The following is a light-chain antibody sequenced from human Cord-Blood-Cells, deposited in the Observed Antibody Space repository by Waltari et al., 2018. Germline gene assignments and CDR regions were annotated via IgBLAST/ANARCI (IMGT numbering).Light chain of an antibody. J-gene: IGKJ2*01. CDR3: MQALQTPMYT. Sequence: DLVMTQSPLPLPVTPGEPASISCRSSQSILHSNGYKYLDWYLQKPGQSPQLLIYLGSNRASGVPDRFSGSGSGTDFTLKISRVEAEDVGVYYCMQALQTPMYTFGQGTKLEIK. CDR1: QSILHSNGYKY. CDR2: LGS. V-gene: IGKV2-28*01.